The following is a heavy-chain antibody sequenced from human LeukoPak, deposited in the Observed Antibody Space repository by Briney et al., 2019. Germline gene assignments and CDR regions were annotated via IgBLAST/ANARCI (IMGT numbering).Heavy chain of an antibody. D-gene: IGHD6-19*01. CDR2: ISGSGEST. Sequence: SGGSLRLSCAASGFTFSGFAMSWVRQAPGQGLEWVSGISGSGESTYYADSVKGRFTISRDNSKNTLYLQMNSLRAEDTAVYYCAKDLTAVAGTYGNYWGQGTLVAVSS. V-gene: IGHV3-23*01. CDR3: AKDLTAVAGTYGNY. J-gene: IGHJ4*02. CDR1: GFTFSGFA.